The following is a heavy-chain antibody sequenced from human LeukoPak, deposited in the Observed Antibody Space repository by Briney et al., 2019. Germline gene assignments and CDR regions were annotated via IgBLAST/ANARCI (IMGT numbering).Heavy chain of an antibody. CDR1: GFTVSSNY. D-gene: IGHD3-9*01. CDR2: IYSGGST. Sequence: GGSLRLSCAASGFTVSSNYMSWVRQAPGKGLEWVSVIYSGGSTYYADSVKGRFTISRDNSKNTLYLQMNSLSAEDTAVYYCARDLRYFDWLLSHYYYYYGMDVWGQGTTVTVSS. V-gene: IGHV3-66*01. J-gene: IGHJ6*02. CDR3: ARDLRYFDWLLSHYYYYYGMDV.